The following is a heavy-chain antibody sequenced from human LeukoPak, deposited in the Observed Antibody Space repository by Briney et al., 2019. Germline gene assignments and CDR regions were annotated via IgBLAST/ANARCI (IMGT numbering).Heavy chain of an antibody. CDR1: GFTFSSHA. D-gene: IGHD3-22*01. CDR2: ISGSGGST. Sequence: GGSLRLSCAASGFTFSSHAVSWVRQAPGKGLEWVSAISGSGGSTYYADSVKGRFTISRDNSKNTLCLQMNSLRAEDTAVYYCAKDHDSSGYYRPGGYFDYWGQGTLVTVSS. J-gene: IGHJ4*02. V-gene: IGHV3-23*01. CDR3: AKDHDSSGYYRPGGYFDY.